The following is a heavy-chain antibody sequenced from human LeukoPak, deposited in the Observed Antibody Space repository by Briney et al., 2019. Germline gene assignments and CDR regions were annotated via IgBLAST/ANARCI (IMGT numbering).Heavy chain of an antibody. D-gene: IGHD5-24*01. CDR2: TYYRSKWYN. CDR1: GDSVSSNSAA. V-gene: IGHV6-1*01. CDR3: ARGGQGDGYSADDAFDI. Sequence: SQTHSLTCAISGDSVSSNSAAWNWIRQSPSRGLEWLGRTYYRSKWYNDYAVSVKSRITINPDTSKNQFSLQLNSVTPEDTAVYYCARGGQGDGYSADDAFDIWGQGTMVTVSS. J-gene: IGHJ3*02.